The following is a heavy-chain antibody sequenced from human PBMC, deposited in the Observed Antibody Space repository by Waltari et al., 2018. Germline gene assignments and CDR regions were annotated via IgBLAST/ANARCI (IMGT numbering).Heavy chain of an antibody. Sequence: VQLQESGPGLVKPSETLSLSCAVSGDSITSHFWSWIRQAPGKGLEWIGYRYFSGTNNYNPSRKSRVTISIDTSKNHFSRNLRSVTAADTAIYYCARLPRGSVIIGAFDIWGQGTQVTASS. CDR3: ARLPRGSVIIGAFDI. CDR1: GDSITSHF. V-gene: IGHV4-59*11. D-gene: IGHD3-22*01. CDR2: RYFSGTN. J-gene: IGHJ3*02.